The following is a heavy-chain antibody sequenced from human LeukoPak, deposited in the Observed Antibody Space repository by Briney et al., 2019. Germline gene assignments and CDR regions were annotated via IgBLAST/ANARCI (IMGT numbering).Heavy chain of an antibody. CDR2: ITSRGEST. Sequence: GGSMRLXCAASGLTFSIYAMSWVRQAPGKGLQWVSSITSRGESTWYVDSVKGRFTITRDNSENTLYLQMHSLRAEDTAVYYCARDRPNYYGSDGHYYRRDGDYWGRGTLVSVSS. CDR3: ARDRPNYYGSDGHYYRRDGDY. V-gene: IGHV3-23*01. D-gene: IGHD3-22*01. CDR1: GLTFSIYA. J-gene: IGHJ4*02.